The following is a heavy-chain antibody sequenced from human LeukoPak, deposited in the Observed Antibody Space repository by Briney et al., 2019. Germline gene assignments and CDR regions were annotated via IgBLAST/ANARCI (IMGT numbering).Heavy chain of an antibody. CDR1: GFTFSSYA. CDR3: AKLVTHFDY. V-gene: IGHV3-23*01. J-gene: IGHJ4*02. CDR2: ISGSDGGT. Sequence: PGGSLRLSCAASGFTFSSYAMSWVRQAPGKGLEWVSGISGSDGGTNYADSVKGRFTIPRDNSRNTVNLQMNSLGAEDTAVYYCAKLVTHFDYWGQGTLVTVSS. D-gene: IGHD4-23*01.